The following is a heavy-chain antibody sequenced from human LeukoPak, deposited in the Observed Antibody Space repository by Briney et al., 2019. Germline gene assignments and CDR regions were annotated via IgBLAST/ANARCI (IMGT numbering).Heavy chain of an antibody. CDR2: ISGSGGST. Sequence: PGGSLRLSCAASGFTFSSYGMSWVRQAPGKWLEWVSAISGSGGSTYYADSVKGRFTISRDNSKNTLYLRMNSLRAEDTAVYYCAKDPANRRSAVYSSGKAFDIWGQGTMVTVSS. J-gene: IGHJ3*02. V-gene: IGHV3-23*01. D-gene: IGHD6-19*01. CDR1: GFTFSSYG. CDR3: AKDPANRRSAVYSSGKAFDI.